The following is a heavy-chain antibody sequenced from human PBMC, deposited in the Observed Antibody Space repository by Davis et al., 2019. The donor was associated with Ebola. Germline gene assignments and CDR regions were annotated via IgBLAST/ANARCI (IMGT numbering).Heavy chain of an antibody. J-gene: IGHJ4*02. CDR2: ISWNSGSI. CDR1: GFTFSSFA. D-gene: IGHD6-13*01. CDR3: AKDITAADFTFDY. V-gene: IGHV3-9*01. Sequence: GGSLRLSCSASGFTFSSFAMHWVRQAPGKGLEWVSGISWNSGSIGYADSVKGRFTISRDNAKNSLYLQMNSLRAEDTALYYCAKDITAADFTFDYWGQGTLVTVSS.